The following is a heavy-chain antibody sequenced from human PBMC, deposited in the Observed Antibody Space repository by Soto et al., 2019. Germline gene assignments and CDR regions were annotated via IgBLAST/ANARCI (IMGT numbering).Heavy chain of an antibody. CDR2: IWYDGSNK. V-gene: IGHV3-33*01. CDR3: ARDDYDFWSGYYSDAFDI. D-gene: IGHD3-3*01. J-gene: IGHJ3*02. Sequence: GGSLRLSCAASGFTFSSYGMHWVRQAPGKGLEWVAVIWYDGSNKYYADSVKGRFTISRDNSKNTLYLQMNSLRAEDTAVYYCARDDYDFWSGYYSDAFDIWGQGTMVTVSS. CDR1: GFTFSSYG.